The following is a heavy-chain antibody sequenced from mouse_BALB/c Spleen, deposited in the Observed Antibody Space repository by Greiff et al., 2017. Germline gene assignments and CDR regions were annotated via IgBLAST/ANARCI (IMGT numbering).Heavy chain of an antibody. CDR1: GFTFTDYY. Sequence: EVNVVESGGGLVQPGGSLRLSCATSGFTFTDYYMSWVRQPPGKALEWLGFIRNKANGYTTEYSASVKGRFTISRDNSQSILYLQMNTLRAEDSAPYYSARDIYTARFAHRGDESLGTVS. J-gene: IGHJ3*01. CDR2: IRNKANGYTT. CDR3: ARDIYTARFAH. D-gene: IGHD1-2*01. V-gene: IGHV7-3*02.